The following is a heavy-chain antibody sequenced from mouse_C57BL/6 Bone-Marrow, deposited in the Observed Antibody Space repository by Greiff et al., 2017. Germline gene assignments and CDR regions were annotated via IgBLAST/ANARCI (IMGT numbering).Heavy chain of an antibody. CDR2: LRNKANGYTT. J-gene: IGHJ2*01. CDR3: ERYPHSNYVVDY. CDR1: GFTFTDYY. V-gene: IGHV7-3*01. D-gene: IGHD2-5*01. Sequence: EVKLQESGGGLVQPGGSLSLSCAASGFTFTDYYMSWVRQPPGRALEWLGFLRNKANGYTTEYSASVNGRFTSSRDNSQSILYLQMNALRAEDSTTYYCERYPHSNYVVDYWGQGTTLTVSS.